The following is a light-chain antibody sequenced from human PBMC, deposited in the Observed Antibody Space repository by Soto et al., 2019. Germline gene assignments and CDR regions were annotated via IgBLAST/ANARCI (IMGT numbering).Light chain of an antibody. Sequence: QSALTQPPSASGSPGQSVTISCTGTSSDVGAHNYVSWYQHHPGKAPRLMIYEVSERPSGVPDRFSASKSGNTASLTVSGLQAEDEADYYCTSHADSHLVFGGGTKLTVL. CDR1: SSDVGAHNY. J-gene: IGLJ2*01. CDR3: TSHADSHLV. CDR2: EVS. V-gene: IGLV2-8*01.